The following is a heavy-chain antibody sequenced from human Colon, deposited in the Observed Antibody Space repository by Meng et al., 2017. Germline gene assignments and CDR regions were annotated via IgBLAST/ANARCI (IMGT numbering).Heavy chain of an antibody. Sequence: QVQIQQGGAGLLKPSGTLSLTCAFSGGSFSGFYWSWIRQPPGKGLEWIGEIDHFGISNYNSSLKGRLTMSVDTSKKQISLTLTSVTAADTAVYYCATGLRHGDWFDPWGPGTLVTVSS. CDR2: IDHFGIS. CDR3: ATGLRHGDWFDP. V-gene: IGHV4-34*01. D-gene: IGHD4-17*01. CDR1: GGSFSGFY. J-gene: IGHJ5*02.